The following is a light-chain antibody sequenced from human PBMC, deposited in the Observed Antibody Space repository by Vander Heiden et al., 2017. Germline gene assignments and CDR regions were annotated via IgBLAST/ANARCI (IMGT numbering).Light chain of an antibody. CDR3: AAWDDSLSGRV. Sequence: QSVLTQPPSASGTPGQRVTISCSGSSPNIGSNYVYWYQQLPGPAPKPLIYRNNQRPSGVPDRFSGSKSGTSASLAISGLRSEDEADYYCAAWDDSLSGRVFGGGTKLTVL. CDR2: RNN. J-gene: IGLJ2*01. CDR1: SPNIGSNY. V-gene: IGLV1-47*01.